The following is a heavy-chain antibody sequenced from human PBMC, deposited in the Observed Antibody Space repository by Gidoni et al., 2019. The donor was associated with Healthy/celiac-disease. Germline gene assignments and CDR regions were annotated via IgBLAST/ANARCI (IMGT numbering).Heavy chain of an antibody. CDR1: GFPFSSYS. V-gene: IGHV3-21*01. J-gene: IGHJ4*02. CDR2: ISSSSSYI. D-gene: IGHD4-17*01. Sequence: VQLGEAGGGLGKPGGALGVSCAASGFPFSSYSMNWVRQAPGKGLEWVSSISSSSSYIYYADSVKGRFTSSRDNAKNSLSLQMNSLRAEDPAVYYCARATTVVTPIDYWGQGTLVTVSS. CDR3: ARATTVVTPIDY.